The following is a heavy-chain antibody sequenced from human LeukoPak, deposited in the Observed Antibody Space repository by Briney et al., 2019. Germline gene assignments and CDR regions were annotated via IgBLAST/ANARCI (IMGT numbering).Heavy chain of an antibody. CDR1: GGSISSYY. Sequence: PSETPSLTCTVSGGSISSYYWTWIRQPPGKGLEWIGSLYYSGSTNYNPSLKSRVTISVDTSKNQFSLKLSSVTAADTAVYYCARRHVEYSSSSDPYYFDYWGQGTLVTVSS. D-gene: IGHD6-6*01. CDR3: ARRHVEYSSSSDPYYFDY. CDR2: LYYSGST. J-gene: IGHJ4*02. V-gene: IGHV4-59*01.